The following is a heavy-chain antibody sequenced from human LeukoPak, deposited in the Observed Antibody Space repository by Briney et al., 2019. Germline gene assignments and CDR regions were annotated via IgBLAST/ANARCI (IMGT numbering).Heavy chain of an antibody. CDR2: ISYDGSNK. V-gene: IGHV3-30*18. CDR1: GFTFSSYG. J-gene: IGHJ3*02. CDR3: AKDEDDFWSGYYYMGGAFDI. D-gene: IGHD3-3*01. Sequence: GGSLRLSCAASGFTFSSYGMHWVRQAPGKGLEWVAVISYDGSNKYYADSVKGRFTISRDNSKNTLYLQMNSLRAEDTAVYYCAKDEDDFWSGYYYMGGAFDIWGQGTMVTVSS.